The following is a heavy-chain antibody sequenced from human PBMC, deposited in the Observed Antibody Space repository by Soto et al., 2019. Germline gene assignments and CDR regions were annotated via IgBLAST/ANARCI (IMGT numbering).Heavy chain of an antibody. CDR2: INHSGST. CDR3: ASGYYYGSGSYFWFDP. V-gene: IGHV4-34*01. D-gene: IGHD3-10*01. Sequence: QVQLQQWGAGLLKPSETLSLTCAVSGGSFSGYYWSWIRQPPGKGLEWIGEINHSGSTNYNPSLRSRVTIPVDTSKNQFSLKLSSVTAADTAVYYCASGYYYGSGSYFWFDPWGQGTLVTVSS. J-gene: IGHJ5*02. CDR1: GGSFSGYY.